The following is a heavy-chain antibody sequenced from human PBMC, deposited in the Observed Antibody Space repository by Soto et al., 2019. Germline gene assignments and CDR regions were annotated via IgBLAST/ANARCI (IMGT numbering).Heavy chain of an antibody. D-gene: IGHD3-3*01. J-gene: IGHJ5*02. V-gene: IGHV1-2*02. CDR2: INPNSGDT. CDR1: GYTFTGYY. Sequence: ASVKVSCKASGYTFTGYYMHWVRQAPGQGLEWMGWINPNSGDTKYAQKFQDRVTMARDTSISTAYMELSRLRSDDTAVYYCARGGGTILAPLPWGQGTLVTVSS. CDR3: ARGGGTILAPLP.